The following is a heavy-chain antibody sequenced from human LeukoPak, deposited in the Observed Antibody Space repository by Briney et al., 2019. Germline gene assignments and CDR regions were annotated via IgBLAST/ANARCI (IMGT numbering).Heavy chain of an antibody. CDR1: GXSISNYY. D-gene: IGHD3-22*01. Sequence: SETLSLTCTVSGXSISNYYWSWIRQPPGKGLEWIGYFYYSGSTSYNPSLKSRVTISVATSKNQFSLKLSSVTAADTAVYYCARPLGNGYSYWYFDLWGRGALVTVSS. CDR3: ARPLGNGYSYWYFDL. CDR2: FYYSGST. V-gene: IGHV4-59*01. J-gene: IGHJ2*01.